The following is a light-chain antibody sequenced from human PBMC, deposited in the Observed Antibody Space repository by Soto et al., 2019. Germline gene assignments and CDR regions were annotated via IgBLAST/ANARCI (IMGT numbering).Light chain of an antibody. V-gene: IGKV3-20*01. Sequence: NVLTHSPGPLSLSPVERATLSFRASQSVSSSYLAWYQQKPGQAPRLLIYGASSRATGIPDRFSGSGSGTDFTLTISRLEPEDFAVYYCQQYGSSPKTFGQGTRGDIK. CDR3: QQYGSSPKT. CDR1: QSVSSSY. J-gene: IGKJ1*01. CDR2: GAS.